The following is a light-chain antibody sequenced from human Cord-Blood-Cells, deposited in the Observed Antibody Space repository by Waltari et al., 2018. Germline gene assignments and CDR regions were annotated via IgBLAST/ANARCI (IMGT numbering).Light chain of an antibody. Sequence: SLRSSQSRLESKGYNYVDWYLQNRGQSPQLLSYLGSNRAYGVPDRFSGGGSATDCTLKISRVEAEDVGGYYRMQALQTPTFGKGTRLEIK. CDR2: LGS. CDR1: QSRLESKGYNY. V-gene: IGKV2-28*01. J-gene: IGKJ5*01. CDR3: MQALQTPT.